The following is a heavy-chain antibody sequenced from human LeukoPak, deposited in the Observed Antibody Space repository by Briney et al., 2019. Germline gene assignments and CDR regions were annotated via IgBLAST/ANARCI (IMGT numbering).Heavy chain of an antibody. D-gene: IGHD1-1*01. CDR3: AKDLRHQLGNY. V-gene: IGHV3-30-3*01. J-gene: IGHJ4*02. CDR1: GFTFSSYA. CDR2: ILYDGSNK. Sequence: GGSLRLSCAASGFTFSSYAMHWVRQALGKGLEWVAVILYDGSNKYYADSVKGRFTISRDNSKNTLYLQMNSLRAEDTAVYYCAKDLRHQLGNYWGQGTLVIVSS.